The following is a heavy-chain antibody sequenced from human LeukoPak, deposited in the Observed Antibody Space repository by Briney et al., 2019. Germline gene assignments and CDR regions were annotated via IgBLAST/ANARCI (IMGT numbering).Heavy chain of an antibody. CDR1: GFTFSSYA. V-gene: IGHV3-64*01. J-gene: IGHJ3*02. CDR3: ARGVKDHAFDI. D-gene: IGHD4-23*01. Sequence: PGGSLRLSCAASGFTFSSYAMHWVRQAPGKGREYVSAISSNGGSTYSANSVKGRFTISRDNSKNTLYLQMGSLRAEDMAVYYCARGVKDHAFDIWGQGTMVTVSS. CDR2: ISSNGGST.